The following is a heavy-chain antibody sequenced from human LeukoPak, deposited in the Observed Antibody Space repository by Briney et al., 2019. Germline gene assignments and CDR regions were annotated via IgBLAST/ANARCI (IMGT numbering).Heavy chain of an antibody. Sequence: GGSLRLSCAASGFTFINYAMSWVRQAPGKGLEWVSAISGSGGSTYYADSVKGRFTISRDNSKNTLYLQMNSLRAEDTAVYYCAKCTKGGSSGLLDYWGQGTLVTVSS. D-gene: IGHD6-6*01. J-gene: IGHJ4*02. V-gene: IGHV3-23*01. CDR1: GFTFINYA. CDR2: ISGSGGST. CDR3: AKCTKGGSSGLLDY.